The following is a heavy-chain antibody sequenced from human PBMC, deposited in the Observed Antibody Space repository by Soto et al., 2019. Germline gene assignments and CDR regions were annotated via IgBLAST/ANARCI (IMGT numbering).Heavy chain of an antibody. CDR3: AKAVDGSGSYPAYYYYMDV. CDR2: IYYSGST. Sequence: QLQLQESGPGLVKPSETLSLTCTVSGGSISSSSYYWGWIRQPPGRGLEWIGRIYYSGSTYYNPSLKSRVTISVDMSKNQFSLMLNSMTAADTAVYYCAKAVDGSGSYPAYYYYMDVWGKGTTVTVSS. D-gene: IGHD3-10*01. V-gene: IGHV4-39*01. CDR1: GGSISSSSYY. J-gene: IGHJ6*03.